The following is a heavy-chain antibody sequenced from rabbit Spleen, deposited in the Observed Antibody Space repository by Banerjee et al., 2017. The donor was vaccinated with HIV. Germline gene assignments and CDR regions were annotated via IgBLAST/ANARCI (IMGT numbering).Heavy chain of an antibody. Sequence: QEQLVESGGGLVQPEGSLTLTCKASGFSFSNKAVMCWVRQAPGKGLEWIACIYAGSSNSTYYATWAKGRFTISKTSSTTVTLQMTSLTVADTATYFCARAGEGGDGYLNLWGQGTLVTVS. CDR2: IYAGSSNST. CDR3: ARAGEGGDGYLNL. V-gene: IGHV1S45*01. D-gene: IGHD5-1*01. J-gene: IGHJ4*01. CDR1: GFSFSNKAV.